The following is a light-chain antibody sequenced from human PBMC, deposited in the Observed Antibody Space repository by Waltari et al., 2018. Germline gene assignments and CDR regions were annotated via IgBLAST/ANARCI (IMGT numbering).Light chain of an antibody. Sequence: QSALTQSASVSGSPGQSITLSCPGTSSDVGRFNLVSWYQQHPNKAPKLMIYQVSKRPSGLSNRFSGSKSGNTASLTISGLQAEDEAEYYCCSYGGSSTFVIFGGGTKLTVL. CDR3: CSYGGSSTFVI. J-gene: IGLJ2*01. CDR2: QVS. V-gene: IGLV2-23*02. CDR1: SSDVGRFNL.